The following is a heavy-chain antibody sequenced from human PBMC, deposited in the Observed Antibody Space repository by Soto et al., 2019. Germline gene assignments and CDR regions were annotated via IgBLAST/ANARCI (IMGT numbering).Heavy chain of an antibody. J-gene: IGHJ4*02. CDR3: AKDLQFSGWLSAQTFDY. V-gene: IGHV3-23*01. CDR2: ITGSGDST. D-gene: IGHD6-19*01. Sequence: ESGEGWDRLGGSREPPLPSPGSPLAAQPLAGAPRPPGRGRGGFSRITGSGDSTYYADSVKGRFTISRDKSKSTLYLQMNSLRAEDTAVYYCAKDLQFSGWLSAQTFDYWGQGTQVTVSS. CDR1: GSPLAAQP.